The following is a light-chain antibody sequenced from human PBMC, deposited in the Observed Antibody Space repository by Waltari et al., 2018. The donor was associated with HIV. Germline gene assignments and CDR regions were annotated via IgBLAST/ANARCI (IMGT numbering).Light chain of an antibody. CDR1: KLGDKY. Sequence: SYELTQPPSVSVSPGQTASITSSGDKLGDKYARWYQQKPGQSPVLVIYQDTKRPSGIPERFSGSNSGNTATLTISGTQTLDEADYYCQAWDSSTVVFGGGTKLTVL. V-gene: IGLV3-1*01. CDR2: QDT. CDR3: QAWDSSTVV. J-gene: IGLJ2*01.